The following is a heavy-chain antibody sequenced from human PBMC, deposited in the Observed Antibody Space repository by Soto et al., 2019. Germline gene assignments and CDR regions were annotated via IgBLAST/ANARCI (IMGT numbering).Heavy chain of an antibody. D-gene: IGHD1-1*01. CDR2: IYSSENT. J-gene: IGHJ5*02. Sequence: SETLSLTCTVSGGSVSSSSYSWGWIRQSPGKGLEWIGSIYSSENTYYNPSLLSRVTISVDTSKNQFSLELRYVTASDTAVYFCARHRDDGHDMSAFDPWGQGILVTVS. CDR3: ARHRDDGHDMSAFDP. CDR1: GGSVSSSSYS. V-gene: IGHV4-39*01.